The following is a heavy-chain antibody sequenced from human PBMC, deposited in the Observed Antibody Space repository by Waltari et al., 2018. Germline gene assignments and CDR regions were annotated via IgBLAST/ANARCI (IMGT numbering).Heavy chain of an antibody. J-gene: IGHJ5*02. V-gene: IGHV4-61*09. CDR2: IYTTGST. Sequence: QVQLQESGPGLVKPSQTLSLTCAVSGGSISSTSYYWNWIRQPAGKGLEWIGYIYTTGSTNYNPSLTSRVTISVDRSKNQFSPKLSSVTAADTAVYYCARDYDIAVAGTGFDPWGQGILVTVSS. CDR1: GGSISSTSYY. D-gene: IGHD6-19*01. CDR3: ARDYDIAVAGTGFDP.